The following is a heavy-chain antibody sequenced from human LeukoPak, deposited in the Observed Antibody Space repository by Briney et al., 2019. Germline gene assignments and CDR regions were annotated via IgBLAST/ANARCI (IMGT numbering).Heavy chain of an antibody. CDR1: GFTFSSYW. J-gene: IGHJ6*02. D-gene: IGHD3-22*01. CDR2: MYSDGSST. Sequence: SGGSLRLSCAASGFTFSSYWMHWVRQAPGKGLVWVSRMYSDGSSTSYADSVKGRFTISRDNAKNTLYLQMNSLRAEDTAVYYCERDPRYYDSSGYYYVDYYYYYGMDVWGQGTTVTFSS. V-gene: IGHV3-74*01. CDR3: ERDPRYYDSSGYYYVDYYYYYGMDV.